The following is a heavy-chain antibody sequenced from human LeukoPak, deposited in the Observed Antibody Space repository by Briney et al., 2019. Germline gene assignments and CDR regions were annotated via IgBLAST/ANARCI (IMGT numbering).Heavy chain of an antibody. CDR1: GFTFSSYA. V-gene: IGHV3-30-3*01. Sequence: PGRSLRLSCAASGFTFSSYAMHWVRQAPGKGLEWVAVISYDGSNKYYADSVKGRLTISRDNSKNTLYLQMNSLRAEDTAVYYCASRPDYYDSSGWVDYWGQGTLVTVSS. J-gene: IGHJ4*02. D-gene: IGHD3-22*01. CDR3: ASRPDYYDSSGWVDY. CDR2: ISYDGSNK.